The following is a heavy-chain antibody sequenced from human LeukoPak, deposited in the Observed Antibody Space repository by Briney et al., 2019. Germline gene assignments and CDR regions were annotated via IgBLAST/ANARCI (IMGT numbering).Heavy chain of an antibody. Sequence: SETLSLTCTVSGGSISNYYWNWIRQPPGKGLEWIGYIYYSGTTNYNPSLKSRVSMSVDTSKNQFSLKLSSVTAADTAVYYCAREVAAAGLTWWGQGTLVTVSS. J-gene: IGHJ4*02. CDR1: GGSISNYY. CDR2: IYYSGTT. D-gene: IGHD6-13*01. CDR3: AREVAAAGLTW. V-gene: IGHV4-59*01.